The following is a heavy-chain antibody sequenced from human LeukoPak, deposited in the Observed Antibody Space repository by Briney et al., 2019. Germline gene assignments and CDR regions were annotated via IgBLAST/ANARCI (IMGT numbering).Heavy chain of an antibody. J-gene: IGHJ4*02. CDR3: ARDGYSSGWYEVDY. CDR1: GFTFSAYS. V-gene: IGHV3-21*01. Sequence: SGGSLRLSCAASGFTFSAYSMNWVRQAPGKGLEWVSSISSSSSYIYYADSVKGRFTISRDNAKNSLYLQMNSLRAEDTAVHYCARDGYSSGWYEVDYWGQGTLVTVSS. CDR2: ISSSSSYI. D-gene: IGHD6-19*01.